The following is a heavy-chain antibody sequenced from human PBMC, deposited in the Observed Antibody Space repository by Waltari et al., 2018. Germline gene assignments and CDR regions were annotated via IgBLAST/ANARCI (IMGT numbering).Heavy chain of an antibody. Sequence: QVQLQESGPGLVKPSETLSLTCTVSGGSISSYYWSWIRQPPGKGLEWIGYIYYSGSTNYNPSLKSRVTISVDTSKNQFSLKLSSVTAADTAVYCCARAGRFGENYFDYWGQGTLVTVSS. J-gene: IGHJ4*02. CDR3: ARAGRFGENYFDY. D-gene: IGHD3-10*01. CDR1: GGSISSYY. V-gene: IGHV4-59*01. CDR2: IYYSGST.